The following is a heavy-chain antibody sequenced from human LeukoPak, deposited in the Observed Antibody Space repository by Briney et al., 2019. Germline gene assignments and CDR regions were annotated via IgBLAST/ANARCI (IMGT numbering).Heavy chain of an antibody. CDR1: GFAFSSYW. Sequence: GGSLRLSCAASGFAFSSYWMHWVRQAPGKGLVWVSRIKSDGSSTDYADSVKGRFTISRDNAKNTLYLQMNSLRAEDTAVYYCARDFSKYYLDYWGQGTLVTVSS. CDR2: IKSDGSST. J-gene: IGHJ4*02. D-gene: IGHD6-13*01. CDR3: ARDFSKYYLDY. V-gene: IGHV3-74*01.